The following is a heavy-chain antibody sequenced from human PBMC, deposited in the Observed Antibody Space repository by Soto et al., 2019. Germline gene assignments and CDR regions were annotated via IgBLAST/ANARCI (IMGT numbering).Heavy chain of an antibody. V-gene: IGHV3-30*18. J-gene: IGHJ4*01. D-gene: IGHD2-8*01. CDR2: ISYDGSNT. Sequence: GSLRLSCVASGFTFSSYGMHWVRQAPGKGLEWVAIISYDGSNTYYADSVKGRFTISRDNSKNTLYLQMNSLRAEDTSVYYCAKEGGLILYYYSARSDQLAYSGQRTSVPVSS. CDR3: AKEGGLILYYYSARSDQLAY. CDR1: GFTFSSYG.